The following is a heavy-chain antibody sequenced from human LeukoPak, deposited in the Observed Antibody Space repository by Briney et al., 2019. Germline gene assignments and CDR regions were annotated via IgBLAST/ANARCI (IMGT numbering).Heavy chain of an antibody. J-gene: IGHJ4*02. D-gene: IGHD6-6*01. CDR2: ISSSSSYI. CDR3: ARESIAARPGWVDY. CDR1: GFTFSSYS. Sequence: GGSLRLSCAASGFTFSSYSMNWVRQAPGKGLEWVSSISSSSSYIYYADSVKGRFTISRDNAKNSLYLQVNSLRAEDTAVYYCARESIAARPGWVDYWGQGTLVTVSS. V-gene: IGHV3-21*01.